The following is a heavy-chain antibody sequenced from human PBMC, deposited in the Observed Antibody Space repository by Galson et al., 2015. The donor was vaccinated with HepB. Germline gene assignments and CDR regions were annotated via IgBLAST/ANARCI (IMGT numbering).Heavy chain of an antibody. V-gene: IGHV4-4*07. Sequence: ETLSLTCTVSGGSISSYYWSWIRQPAGKGLEWIGRLYTSGSTNYNPSLNSRLSMSVDTSKNQFSLKLSSVTAADTAVYCCAAEALSGSSQHWGRAPWSPFPQ. CDR2: LYTSGST. D-gene: IGHD3-3*01. CDR1: GGSISSYY. CDR3: AAEALSGSSQH. J-gene: IGHJ1*01.